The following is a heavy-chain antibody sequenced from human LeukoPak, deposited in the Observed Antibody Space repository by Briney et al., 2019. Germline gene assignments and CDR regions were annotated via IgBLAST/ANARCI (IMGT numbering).Heavy chain of an antibody. J-gene: IGHJ3*02. Sequence: DPSETLSLTCTVSGGSISSYYWSWIRQPAGKGLEWIGRIYTSGSTNYNPSLKSRVTMSVDTSRNQFSLKLSSVTAADTAVYYCARGLGYSNYDAFDIWGQGTMVTVSS. D-gene: IGHD4-11*01. CDR2: IYTSGST. CDR1: GGSISSYY. CDR3: ARGLGYSNYDAFDI. V-gene: IGHV4-4*07.